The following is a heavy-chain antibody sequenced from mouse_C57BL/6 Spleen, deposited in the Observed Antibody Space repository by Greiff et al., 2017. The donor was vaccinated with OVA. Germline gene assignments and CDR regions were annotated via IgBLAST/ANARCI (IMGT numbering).Heavy chain of an antibody. D-gene: IGHD3-2*02. CDR2: IDHSDSYT. V-gene: IGHV1-50*01. CDR3: ARTNGRLRGWFAY. J-gene: IGHJ3*01. CDR1: GYTFTSYW. Sequence: QVQLKQPGAELVQPGASVRLSCKASGYTFTSYWMQWVKQRPGQGLEWIGEIDHSDSYTTYNQKFKGKATLTVDTSSSTAYMQLSSLTSEDSAVYYCARTNGRLRGWFAYWGQGTLVTVSA.